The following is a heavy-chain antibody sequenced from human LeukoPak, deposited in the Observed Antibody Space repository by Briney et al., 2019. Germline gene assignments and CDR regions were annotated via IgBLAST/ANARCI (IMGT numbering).Heavy chain of an antibody. Sequence: GGSLRLSCAASGFTFSSYGMHWVRQAPGKGLEWVAFIRCDGSNKYYADSVKGRFTISRDNSKNTLYLQMNSLRAEDTAVYYCAKDGVAYCGGDCYSDYWGQGTLVTFSS. D-gene: IGHD2-21*01. V-gene: IGHV3-30*02. J-gene: IGHJ4*02. CDR2: IRCDGSNK. CDR3: AKDGVAYCGGDCYSDY. CDR1: GFTFSSYG.